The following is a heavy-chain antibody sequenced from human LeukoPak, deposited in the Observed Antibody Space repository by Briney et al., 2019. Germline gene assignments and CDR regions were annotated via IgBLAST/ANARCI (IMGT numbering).Heavy chain of an antibody. J-gene: IGHJ4*02. CDR3: ARDAYHSGDLDQ. CDR2: IRFDGTNR. Sequence: PGGSLRLSCAASGCTFSNHIMHWVRQAPGKGLEWVSFIRFDGTNRHYVDSVKGRFTISRDNPNNMLYLQMNSLNFDDTALYYCARDAYHSGDLDQWGEGTMVIVSS. CDR1: GCTFSNHI. V-gene: IGHV3-30*02. D-gene: IGHD3/OR15-3a*01.